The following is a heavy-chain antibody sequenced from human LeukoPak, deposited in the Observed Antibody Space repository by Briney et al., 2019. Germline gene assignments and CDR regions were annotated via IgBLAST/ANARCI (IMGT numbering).Heavy chain of an antibody. J-gene: IGHJ4*02. V-gene: IGHV3-74*03. Sequence: GGSLRLSCVASGFSFSGHWMHWVRQAPGKGLVAVSRITPDGTDTACADSVKGRFTISRDNAKNTLYLEMNSLTAEDTALYYCTRSGFSNGYDYWGQGTLVTVSS. CDR1: GFSFSGHW. CDR2: ITPDGTDT. D-gene: IGHD2-8*01. CDR3: TRSGFSNGYDY.